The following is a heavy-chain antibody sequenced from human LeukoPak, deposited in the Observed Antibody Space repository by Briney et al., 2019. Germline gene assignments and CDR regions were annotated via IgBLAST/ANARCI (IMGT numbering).Heavy chain of an antibody. CDR2: ITSSSSTL. CDR3: ARDSASPPVTFDY. D-gene: IGHD4-17*01. V-gene: IGHV3-48*04. J-gene: IGHJ4*02. CDR1: GFTFSAYA. Sequence: SGESLRLSCVASGFTFSAYAMNWVRQAPGKGPEWVSDITSSSSTLYSADSVRGRFTISRDNARTSLFLQMTGLRVEDTAVYSCARDSASPPVTFDYWGLGTLVTVSS.